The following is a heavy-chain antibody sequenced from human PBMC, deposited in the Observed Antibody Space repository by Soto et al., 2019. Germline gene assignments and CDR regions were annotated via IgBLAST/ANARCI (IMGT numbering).Heavy chain of an antibody. CDR3: ARDPYGDYSWFDP. CDR1: GGSFSGYY. J-gene: IGHJ5*02. Sequence: PSETLSLTCAVYGGSFSGYYWSWIRQPPGKGLEWIGEINHSGSTNYNPSLKSRVTISVDTSKNQFSLKLSSVTAADTAVYYCARDPYGDYSWFDPWGQGTLVTVSS. D-gene: IGHD4-17*01. CDR2: INHSGST. V-gene: IGHV4-34*01.